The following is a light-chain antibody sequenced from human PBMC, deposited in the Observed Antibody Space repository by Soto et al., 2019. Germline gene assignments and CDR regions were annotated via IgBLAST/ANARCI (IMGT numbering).Light chain of an antibody. CDR1: SSDVWIYDL. CDR3: CSYAGTTTPAV. CDR2: EVN. J-gene: IGLJ7*01. Sequence: QSALTQPASVSGSPGQSITISCTGTSSDVWIYDLVSWYQQLPGKAPKLMIFEVNKRPSGVSNRFSGSKSGNTASLTISGLQAEDEADYYCCSYAGTTTPAVFGGGTQLTVL. V-gene: IGLV2-23*02.